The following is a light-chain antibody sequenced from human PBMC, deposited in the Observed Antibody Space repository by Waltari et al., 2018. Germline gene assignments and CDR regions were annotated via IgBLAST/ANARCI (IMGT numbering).Light chain of an antibody. CDR2: DAT. CDR1: QDLGNF. Sequence: DIQMTQSPSSLSASVGDRVTLICQASQDLGNFVNWYQQKPGEAPRLLINDATRLEPGVPSRFSGSASGAEFTLTISSLQPEDVATYYCQQYDYRPSTFGGGTKVEI. V-gene: IGKV1-33*01. J-gene: IGKJ4*01. CDR3: QQYDYRPST.